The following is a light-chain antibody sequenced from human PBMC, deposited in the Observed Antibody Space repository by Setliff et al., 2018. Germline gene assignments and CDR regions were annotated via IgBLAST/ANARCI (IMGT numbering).Light chain of an antibody. CDR3: SSYTSSSTFV. Sequence: QSVLTQPASVSGSPGQSITISCTGTSSDVGGYNYVSWYQQHPGKAPKLMIYDVSKRPSGVSNRFSGPKSGNTASLTTSGLQAEDEADYYCSSYTSSSTFVFGTGTKVTVL. J-gene: IGLJ1*01. V-gene: IGLV2-14*01. CDR1: SSDVGGYNY. CDR2: DVS.